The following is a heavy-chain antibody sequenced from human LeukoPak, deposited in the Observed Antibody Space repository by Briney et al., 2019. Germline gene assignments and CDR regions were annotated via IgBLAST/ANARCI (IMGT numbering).Heavy chain of an antibody. CDR1: GFTFSSYG. J-gene: IGHJ6*03. CDR3: AKGSGWEVSYYYYYMDV. D-gene: IGHD1-26*01. Sequence: GGSLRLSCAASGFTFSSYGMHWVRQAPGKGLEWVAFRRYDGSNKYYADSVKGRFTISRDNSKNTLYLQMNSLRAEDTSVYYCAKGSGWEVSYYYYYMDVWGKGTTVAISS. V-gene: IGHV3-30*02. CDR2: RRYDGSNK.